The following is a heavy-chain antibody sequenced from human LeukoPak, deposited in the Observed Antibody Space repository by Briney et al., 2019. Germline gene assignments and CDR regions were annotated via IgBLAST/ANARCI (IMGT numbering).Heavy chain of an antibody. CDR2: ISGDGGYT. D-gene: IGHD6-6*01. CDR1: GFTFSSHN. J-gene: IGHJ4*02. V-gene: IGHV3-23*01. CDR3: AKGPQSSNLYYFDY. Sequence: GGSLGLPCAASGFTFSSHNMTGVRQAPGKGLDWVSGISGDGGYTYYADSVMGWLTISRDRTKNTLDLQMNSLRAEDTAVYFCAKGPQSSNLYYFDYWGQGTLVTVSS.